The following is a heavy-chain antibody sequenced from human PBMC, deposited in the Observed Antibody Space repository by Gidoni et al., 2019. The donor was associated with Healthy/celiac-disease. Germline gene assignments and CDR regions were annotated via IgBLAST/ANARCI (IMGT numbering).Heavy chain of an antibody. CDR3: ARDGPDYDFWSGYDYGMDV. V-gene: IGHV3-21*01. CDR1: GFTFSSYR. Sequence: EVQLVESGGGLVKPGGSLRLSCAASGFTFSSYRMTWVRQAPGKGLEWVSSISSSSSYRYDADSVKGRFTISRDNAKNSLYLQMNSLRAEDTAVYYCARDGPDYDFWSGYDYGMDVWGQGTTVTVSS. CDR2: ISSSSSYR. D-gene: IGHD3-3*01. J-gene: IGHJ6*02.